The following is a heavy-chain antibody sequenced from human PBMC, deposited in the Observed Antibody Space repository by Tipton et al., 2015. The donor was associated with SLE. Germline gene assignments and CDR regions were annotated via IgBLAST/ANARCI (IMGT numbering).Heavy chain of an antibody. Sequence: SLRLSCAASGFTFSSYSMNWVRQAPGKGLEWVSSIGSSSSYIYYADSVKGRFTISRDNAKNSLYLQMNSLRAEDTAVYYCARDGQWLEYYYYYYMDVWGKGTTVTVSS. J-gene: IGHJ6*03. CDR2: IGSSSSYI. CDR1: GFTFSSYS. CDR3: ARDGQWLEYYYYYYMDV. V-gene: IGHV3-21*01. D-gene: IGHD6-19*01.